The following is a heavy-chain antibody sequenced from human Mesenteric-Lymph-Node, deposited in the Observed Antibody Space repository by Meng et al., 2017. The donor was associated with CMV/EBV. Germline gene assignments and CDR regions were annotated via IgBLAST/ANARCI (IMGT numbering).Heavy chain of an antibody. Sequence: SGYTFTSYAISWVRQATGQGLEWMGWMNPNSGNTGYAQKFQGRVTMARSTSISTAYMELSSLRSEDTAVYYCARVGKGSSWSGGVDYWGQGTLVTVSS. CDR1: GYTFTSYA. CDR3: ARVGKGSSWSGGVDY. D-gene: IGHD6-13*01. V-gene: IGHV1-8*01. J-gene: IGHJ4*02. CDR2: MNPNSGNT.